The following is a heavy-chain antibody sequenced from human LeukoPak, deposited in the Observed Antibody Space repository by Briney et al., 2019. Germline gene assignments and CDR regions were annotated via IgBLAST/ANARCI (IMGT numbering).Heavy chain of an antibody. J-gene: IGHJ4*02. CDR1: GITISDNY. CDR2: IYSGGGT. V-gene: IGHV3-53*01. Sequence: PGGSLRLSCAASGITISDNYMSWVRQAPGKGLEWVSVIYSGGGTYYADSVKGRFTISRDNSRNTLYLQINSLRAEDTAVYYCARLYCSGGSCYSVDYWGQGTLVTVSS. CDR3: ARLYCSGGSCYSVDY. D-gene: IGHD2-15*01.